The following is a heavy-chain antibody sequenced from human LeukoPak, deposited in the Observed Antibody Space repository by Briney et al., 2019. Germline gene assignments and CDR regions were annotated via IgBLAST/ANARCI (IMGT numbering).Heavy chain of an antibody. V-gene: IGHV4-59*01. J-gene: IGHJ3*02. CDR1: GGSISSYY. CDR3: ARGLRVVPPGVAFDI. Sequence: PSETLSLTCTVSGGSISSYYWSWIRQPPGKGLEWIGYIYYSGSTNYNPSLKSRVTISVDTSKNQFSLKLSSVTAADTAVYYCARGLRVVPPGVAFDIWGQGTMVTVSS. CDR2: IYYSGST. D-gene: IGHD3-10*01.